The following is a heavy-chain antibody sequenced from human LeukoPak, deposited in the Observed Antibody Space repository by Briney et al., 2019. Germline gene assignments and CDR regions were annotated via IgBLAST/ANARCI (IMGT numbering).Heavy chain of an antibody. J-gene: IGHJ5*02. D-gene: IGHD2-15*01. CDR2: INPNSGGT. Sequence: GASVKVSCRASGYTFTGYYMHWVRQAPGQGLESMGWINPNSGGTNYAQKFQGRVTMTRDTSISTAYMELTSLRSDDTAVYYCARDWACSGGRCYYNWLDPWGQGTLVTVSS. CDR1: GYTFTGYY. V-gene: IGHV1-2*02. CDR3: ARDWACSGGRCYYNWLDP.